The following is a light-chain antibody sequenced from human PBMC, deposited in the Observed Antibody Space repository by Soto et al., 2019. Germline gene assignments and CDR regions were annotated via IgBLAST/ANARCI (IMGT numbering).Light chain of an antibody. J-gene: IGKJ5*01. CDR3: QQRSNCPTT. Sequence: IGFTRSGSPVPLSTWKRATLYLMASQSVSSYLAWYQQKPGQAPRLLIYDASNRATGIPARFSGSGSGTEFTLTIGSLEPEDFAVYYCQQRSNCPTTFGQGTRLEIK. V-gene: IGKV3-11*01. CDR1: QSVSSY. CDR2: DAS.